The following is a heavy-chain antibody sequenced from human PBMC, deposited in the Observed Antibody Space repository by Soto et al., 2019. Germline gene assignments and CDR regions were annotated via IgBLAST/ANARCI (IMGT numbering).Heavy chain of an antibody. Sequence: GGSLRLSCAASGFTFSDYYMSWIRQAPGKGLEWVSYIGPSSSYTNYADSVKGRFTISRDNTKNSLYLQMNSLRAEDTAVYYCARVVRLMLYSDYWGQGTLVTVSS. V-gene: IGHV3-11*06. CDR2: IGPSSSYT. CDR1: GFTFSDYY. J-gene: IGHJ4*02. D-gene: IGHD2-8*01. CDR3: ARVVRLMLYSDY.